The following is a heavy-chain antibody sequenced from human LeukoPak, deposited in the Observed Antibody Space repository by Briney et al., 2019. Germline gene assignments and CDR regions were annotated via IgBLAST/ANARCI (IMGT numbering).Heavy chain of an antibody. CDR2: ISGSGGIT. CDR1: GFTFSSYA. CDR3: AKVVGYCGSPSCSVDP. J-gene: IGHJ5*02. Sequence: GASLRLSCEASGFTFSSYAVSWVRQAPGKGLEWDSGISGSGGITKYVDSVKGRFTISRDNSKNTLYLQMNSLRAEDTAVYYCAKVVGYCGSPSCSVDPWGQGTLVTVSS. D-gene: IGHD2-2*01. V-gene: IGHV3-23*01.